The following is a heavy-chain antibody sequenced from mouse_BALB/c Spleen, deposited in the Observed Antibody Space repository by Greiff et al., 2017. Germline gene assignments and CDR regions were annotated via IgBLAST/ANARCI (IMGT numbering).Heavy chain of an antibody. CDR3: ARGDTLDGYSGYYAMDY. D-gene: IGHD2-3*01. CDR2: IYPGGGYT. CDR1: GYTFTNYW. V-gene: IGHV1-63*02. J-gene: IGHJ4*01. Sequence: VQLQQSGAELVRPGTSVKISCKASGYTFTNYWLGWVKQRPGHGLEWIGDIYPGGGYTNYNEKFKGKATLTADTSSSTAYMQLSSLTSEDSAVYFGARGDTLDGYSGYYAMDYWGQGTSVTVSS.